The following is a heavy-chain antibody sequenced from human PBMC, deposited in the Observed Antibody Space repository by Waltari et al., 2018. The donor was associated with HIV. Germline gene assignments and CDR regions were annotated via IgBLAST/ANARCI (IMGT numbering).Heavy chain of an antibody. J-gene: IGHJ4*02. CDR1: GGTFSSYA. Sequence: QVQLVQSGAEVQKPGSSVKVSCKASGGTFSSYAISWVRQAPGQGLEGMGGTIPIYGTANYANNGVGRVAITADESTSTAYMELSSLRSEDTAVYYCARVIDSSGYSFDYWGQGTLVTVSS. D-gene: IGHD3-22*01. CDR2: TIPIYGTA. V-gene: IGHV1-69*01. CDR3: ARVIDSSGYSFDY.